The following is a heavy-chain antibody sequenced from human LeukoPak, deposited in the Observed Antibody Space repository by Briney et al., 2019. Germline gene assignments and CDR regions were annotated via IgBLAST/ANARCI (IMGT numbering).Heavy chain of an antibody. CDR2: IRYDGSNK. D-gene: IGHD3-10*01. Sequence: PGGSLRLSCAASGFTFSSYGMHWVRQAPGKGLEWVSFIRYDGSNKYYADSVKGRFTISRDNSKNTLYLQMNSLRAEDTAVYYCARDTHGSGSYYNRAFDIWGQGTMVTVSS. CDR3: ARDTHGSGSYYNRAFDI. V-gene: IGHV3-30*02. CDR1: GFTFSSYG. J-gene: IGHJ3*02.